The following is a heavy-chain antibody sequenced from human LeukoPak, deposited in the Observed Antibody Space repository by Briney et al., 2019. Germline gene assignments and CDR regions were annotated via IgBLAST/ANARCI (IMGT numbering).Heavy chain of an antibody. CDR1: GGSISSSNW. D-gene: IGHD2-15*01. CDR2: IYHSGST. Sequence: SGTLSLTCAVSGGSISSSNWWSWVRQPPGKGLEWIGEIYHSGSTNYNPSLKSRVTISVDKSKDQFSLKLSSVTAADTAVYYCAREDCSGGSCYPAAFDIWGQGTMVTVSS. V-gene: IGHV4-4*02. CDR3: AREDCSGGSCYPAAFDI. J-gene: IGHJ3*02.